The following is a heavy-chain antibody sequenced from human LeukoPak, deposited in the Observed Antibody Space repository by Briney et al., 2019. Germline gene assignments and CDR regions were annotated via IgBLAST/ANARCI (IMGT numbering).Heavy chain of an antibody. CDR2: IYYSGST. CDR1: GGSISSYY. Sequence: PSETLSLTCTVSGGSISSYYWSWIRQPPGKGLEWIGYIYYSGSTNYNPTLKSRVTISIDTSKNQFSLKLSSVTAADTAGYYLATLYGSGDYWGQGTLVTVSS. D-gene: IGHD3-10*01. CDR3: ATLYGSGDY. V-gene: IGHV4-59*01. J-gene: IGHJ4*02.